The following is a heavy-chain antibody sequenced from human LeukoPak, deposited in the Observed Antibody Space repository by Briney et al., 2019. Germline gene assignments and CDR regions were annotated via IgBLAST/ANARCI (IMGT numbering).Heavy chain of an antibody. D-gene: IGHD6-19*01. CDR1: GFTFSSYE. Sequence: GGSLRLSCAAPGFTFSSYEMNWVRQAPGKRLEWVSYISSSGSTIYYADSVKGRFTISRDNAKNSLYLQMNSLRAEDTAVYYCARGAYSSGWYLSGAIDYWGQGTLVTVSS. CDR2: ISSSGSTI. V-gene: IGHV3-48*03. CDR3: ARGAYSSGWYLSGAIDY. J-gene: IGHJ4*02.